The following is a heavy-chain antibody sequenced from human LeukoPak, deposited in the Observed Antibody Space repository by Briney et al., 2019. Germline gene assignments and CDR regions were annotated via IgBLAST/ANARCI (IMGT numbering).Heavy chain of an antibody. Sequence: GRSLRLSCAASGFTFSSYAMHWVRQAPGKGLEWVAVISYDGSNKYYADSVKGRFTISRDNSKNTLYLQMNSLRAGDTAVYYCASGGRIAARRGSNWFDPWGQGTLVTVSS. CDR2: ISYDGSNK. CDR1: GFTFSSYA. J-gene: IGHJ5*02. V-gene: IGHV3-30*04. CDR3: ASGGRIAARRGSNWFDP. D-gene: IGHD6-6*01.